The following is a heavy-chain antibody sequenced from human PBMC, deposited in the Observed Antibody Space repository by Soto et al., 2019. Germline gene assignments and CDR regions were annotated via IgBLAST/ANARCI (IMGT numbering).Heavy chain of an antibody. CDR3: AKASYYYGSGSYYKYDH. Sequence: EVQLLESGGGLVQPGGSLRLSCAASGFSFSSYAMSWVRQAPGKGLECVSTVSGSDGSTYYADSVKGRFTISRDSSQNTLYLQMKSLRAEDPAVYYCAKASYYYGSGSYYKYDHWGQGTPVTVSS. CDR2: VSGSDGST. J-gene: IGHJ4*02. V-gene: IGHV3-23*01. CDR1: GFSFSSYA. D-gene: IGHD3-10*01.